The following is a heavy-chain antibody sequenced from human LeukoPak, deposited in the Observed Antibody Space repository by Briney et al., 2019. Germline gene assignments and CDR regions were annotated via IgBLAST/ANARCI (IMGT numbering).Heavy chain of an antibody. CDR3: AILPTV. CDR2: IYNSVN. Sequence: SETLSLTCTVSGASISGYYWSWIRQPPGKGLERIGYIYNSVNDYNPSLKSRVVISSDPSKNQFSLRLTSMTAADTAVYYCAILPTVWGQGTLVTVSS. V-gene: IGHV4-59*01. D-gene: IGHD1-14*01. CDR1: GASISGYY. J-gene: IGHJ4*02.